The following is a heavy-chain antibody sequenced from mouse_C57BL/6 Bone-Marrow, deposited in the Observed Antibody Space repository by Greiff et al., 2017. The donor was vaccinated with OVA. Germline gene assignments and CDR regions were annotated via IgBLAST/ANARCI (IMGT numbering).Heavy chain of an antibody. Sequence: VQLQESGPGLVQPSQSLSITCTVSGFSLTSYGVHWVRQSPGKGLEWLGVIWRGGSTDYNAAFMSRLSITKDNSKSQVFFKMNSLQADDTAIYYCAKNYYGSSYGMDYWGQGTSVTVSS. D-gene: IGHD1-1*01. CDR2: IWRGGST. V-gene: IGHV2-5*01. CDR1: GFSLTSYG. J-gene: IGHJ4*01. CDR3: AKNYYGSSYGMDY.